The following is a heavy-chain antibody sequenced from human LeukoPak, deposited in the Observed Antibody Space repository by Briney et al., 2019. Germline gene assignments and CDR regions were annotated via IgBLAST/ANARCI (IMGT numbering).Heavy chain of an antibody. D-gene: IGHD3-3*01. CDR3: ARDQYDTWSRRGNFDS. CDR2: ISSSSSYT. V-gene: IGHV3-11*05. CDR1: GFTFSDYY. Sequence: GGPLRLSCAASGFTFSDYYMSWIRQAPGKGLEWVSYISSSSSYTNYADSVKGRFTISRDNTKNSLYLQMNSLRAEDTAVFYCARDQYDTWSRRGNFDSWGQGTLVIVSS. J-gene: IGHJ4*02.